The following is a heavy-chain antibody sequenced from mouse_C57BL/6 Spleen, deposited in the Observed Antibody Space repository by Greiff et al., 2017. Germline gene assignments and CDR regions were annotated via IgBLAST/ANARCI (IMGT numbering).Heavy chain of an antibody. J-gene: IGHJ2*01. CDR3: ARGPPEFDY. CDR1: GYTFTDYN. V-gene: IGHV1-18*01. Sequence: EVQLQQSGPELVKPGASVKIPCKASGYTFTDYNMDWVKQSHGKSLEWIGDINPNNGGTSYTQKFKGKATLTVDKSSSTAYMELRSLTSEDTAVYYCARGPPEFDYWGQGTTLTVSS. D-gene: IGHD6-1*01. CDR2: INPNNGGT.